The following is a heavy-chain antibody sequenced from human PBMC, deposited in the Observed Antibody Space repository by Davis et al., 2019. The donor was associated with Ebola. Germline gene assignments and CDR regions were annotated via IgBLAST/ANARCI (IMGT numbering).Heavy chain of an antibody. Sequence: GGSLRLSCAASGFTFSSYGMHWVRQAPGKGLEWVAVISYDGSNKYYADSVKGRFTISRDNSKNTLYLQMNNLRAEDTAVYYCARVPVVPAEDGMDVWGKGTTVTVSS. D-gene: IGHD2-2*01. CDR2: ISYDGSNK. V-gene: IGHV3-30*03. J-gene: IGHJ6*04. CDR1: GFTFSSYG. CDR3: ARVPVVPAEDGMDV.